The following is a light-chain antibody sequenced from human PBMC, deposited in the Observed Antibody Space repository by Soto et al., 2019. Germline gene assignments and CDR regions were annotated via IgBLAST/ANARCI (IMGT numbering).Light chain of an antibody. Sequence: DIHMTQSPSTLSASVGDRVTITCRASESISSWLAWYQQKPGKAPTLLIYEASSLDTGVPSRLSGSGSGTEVPHTISSLQPDDYPTYYCHQYDIYPHTFGQGTKLEI. J-gene: IGKJ2*01. V-gene: IGKV1-5*03. CDR2: EAS. CDR3: HQYDIYPHT. CDR1: ESISSW.